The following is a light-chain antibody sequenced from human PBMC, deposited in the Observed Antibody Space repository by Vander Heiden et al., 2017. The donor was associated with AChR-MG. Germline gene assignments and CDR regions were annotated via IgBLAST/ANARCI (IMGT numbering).Light chain of an antibody. CDR2: DDS. CDR1: YIGSKS. J-gene: IGLJ2*01. CDR3: QVWDSSSDHVV. V-gene: IGLV3-21*03. Sequence: SYVLTQPPSVSVAPGKTARLTRGGNYIGSKSVHWYQQKPGQAPVLVVYDDSDRPSGIPERFSGSNSGNTATLTISRVEAGDEADYYCQVWDSSSDHVVFGGGTKLTVL.